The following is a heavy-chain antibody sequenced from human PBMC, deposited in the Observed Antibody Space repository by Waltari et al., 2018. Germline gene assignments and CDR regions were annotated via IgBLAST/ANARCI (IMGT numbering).Heavy chain of an antibody. V-gene: IGHV4-39*07. CDR2: IYYSGST. D-gene: IGHD2-15*01. Sequence: QLQLQESGPGLVKPSETLSLTCTVSGGSISSSSYYWGWIRQPPGKGLEWIGSIYYSGSTYYNPSLKSRVTISVDTSKNQFSLKLSSVTAADTAVYYCAGDIVVVVAATDDAFDIWGQGTMVTVSS. CDR1: GGSISSSSYY. CDR3: AGDIVVVVAATDDAFDI. J-gene: IGHJ3*02.